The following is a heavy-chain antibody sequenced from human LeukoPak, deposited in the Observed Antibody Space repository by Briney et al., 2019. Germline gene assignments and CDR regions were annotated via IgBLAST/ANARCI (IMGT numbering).Heavy chain of an antibody. V-gene: IGHV3-21*01. J-gene: IGHJ3*02. D-gene: IGHD2/OR15-2a*01. CDR1: GFTFSRFT. CDR2: ITSSSSYI. CDR3: ARKKDSTDAFDI. Sequence: PGGSLRLSCAASGFTFSRFTMNWVRQAPGKGLEWVSSITSSSSYIYYADSVKGRFSISRDNAKNSLYLQMNSLRAEDTAVFYCARKKDSTDAFDIWGQGTMVTVSS.